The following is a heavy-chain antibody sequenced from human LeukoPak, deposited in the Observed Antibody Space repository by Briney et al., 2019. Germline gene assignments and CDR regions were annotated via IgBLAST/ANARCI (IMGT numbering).Heavy chain of an antibody. CDR2: INPNMGGT. J-gene: IGHJ4*02. Sequence: ASVKDSCKASVYTFIVYYMHCVRQAPGQGLEWGGWINPNMGGTNYTQKFQGRVTMTMDTAISTAYMELSRLRYDDTAVYYCARDLEYGGNSKLPDYWGRGSLVSVSS. D-gene: IGHD4-23*01. V-gene: IGHV1-2*02. CDR1: VYTFIVYY. CDR3: ARDLEYGGNSKLPDY.